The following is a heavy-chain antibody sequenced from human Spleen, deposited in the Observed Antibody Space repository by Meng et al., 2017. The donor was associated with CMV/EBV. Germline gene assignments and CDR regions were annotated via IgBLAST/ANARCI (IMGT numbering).Heavy chain of an antibody. V-gene: IGHV4-30-4*08. CDR2: IYYSGST. CDR3: ARDHTIPL. Sequence: LSLTCTFSLGSISLVDSSLRWIRPPPGKGLECIVFIYYSGSTYYTPSLTSLVTISVDKSRNQFSLRLRSVTAADTAVYYCARDHTIPLWGRGTLVTVSS. D-gene: IGHD3-3*01. CDR1: LGSISLVDSS. J-gene: IGHJ2*01.